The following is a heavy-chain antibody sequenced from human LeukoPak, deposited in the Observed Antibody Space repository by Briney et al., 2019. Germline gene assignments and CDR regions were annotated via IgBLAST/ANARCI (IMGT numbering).Heavy chain of an antibody. V-gene: IGHV1-24*01. CDR2: FDPEDGET. Sequence: ASVKVSCKVSGYTLTELSMHWVRQAPGKGLEWMGGFDPEDGETIYAQKFQGRVTMTRDTSTSTVYMELSSLRSGDTAVYYCARDWVPSYYDSSGSTFDYWGQGTLVTVSS. D-gene: IGHD3-22*01. CDR1: GYTLTELS. J-gene: IGHJ4*02. CDR3: ARDWVPSYYDSSGSTFDY.